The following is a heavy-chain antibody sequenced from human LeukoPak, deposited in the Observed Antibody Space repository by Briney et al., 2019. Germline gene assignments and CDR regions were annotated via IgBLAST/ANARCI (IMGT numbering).Heavy chain of an antibody. CDR3: AKEATRYCSTTSCYWFDP. CDR2: ISGSGGNT. D-gene: IGHD2-2*01. J-gene: IGHJ5*02. CDR1: GFTFSSYA. V-gene: IGHV3-23*01. Sequence: GGSLRLSCAASGFTFSSYAMSWVRQAPGKGLEWASVISGSGGNTYYADSVKGRFTISRDNSKNTLYLHMNSLRAEDTAVYYCAKEATRYCSTTSCYWFDPWGQGTLVTVSS.